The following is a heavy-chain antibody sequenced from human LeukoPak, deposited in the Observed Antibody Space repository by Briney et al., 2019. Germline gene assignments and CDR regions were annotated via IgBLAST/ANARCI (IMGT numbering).Heavy chain of an antibody. D-gene: IGHD6-19*01. Sequence: TSETLSLTCAVYGGSFSGYYWSWIRQPPGKGLEWIGEINHSGSTNYNPSLKSRVTISVDTSKNQFSPKLSSVTAADTAVYYCARAKSTGYSSGWSAYDYWGQGTLVTVSS. CDR1: GGSFSGYY. CDR3: ARAKSTGYSSGWSAYDY. CDR2: INHSGST. V-gene: IGHV4-34*01. J-gene: IGHJ4*02.